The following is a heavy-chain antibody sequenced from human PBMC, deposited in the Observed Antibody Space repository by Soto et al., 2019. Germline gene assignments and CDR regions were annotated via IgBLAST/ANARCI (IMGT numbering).Heavy chain of an antibody. CDR3: ARSGDYVPFDY. CDR1: GGSTSSGDYN. V-gene: IGHV4-30-4*01. Sequence: QVQLQESGPGLVKASQTLSLTCTVSGGSTSSGDYNWSWIRQPPGKGLEWIGYIYYSGYTYNNPSLKSRVTISVDTSKNQFSLKLSSVTAADTAVYYCARSGDYVPFDYWGQGTLVTVSS. J-gene: IGHJ4*02. CDR2: IYYSGYT. D-gene: IGHD4-17*01.